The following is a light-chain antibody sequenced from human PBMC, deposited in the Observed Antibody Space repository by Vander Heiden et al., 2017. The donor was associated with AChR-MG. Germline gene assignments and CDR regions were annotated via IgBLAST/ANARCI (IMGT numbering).Light chain of an antibody. CDR1: QSVSSSY. J-gene: IGKJ2*01. CDR3: QHYGSSPYT. Sequence: DIVLTQSPGTLSLSPGERATLSCRASQSVSSSYLAWYQQKPGQAPRLLIYGASSRATGIPDRFSGSWSGTDFTLTISRLEPEDFAVYYCQHYGSSPYTFGQGTKLEIK. V-gene: IGKV3-20*01. CDR2: GAS.